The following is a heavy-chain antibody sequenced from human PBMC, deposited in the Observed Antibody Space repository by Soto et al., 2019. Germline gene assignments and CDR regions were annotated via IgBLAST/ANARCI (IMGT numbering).Heavy chain of an antibody. Sequence: QVQLVQSGAEVKKPGASVKVSCKASGYTFTGYYMHWVRQAPGQGLEWMGWINPNSGGTNYAQKFQGWVPLTRDKSLSTAYMELSRLRSDDPAVYYCARYCSGGSCHGYYYYGMDVWGQGTTGTVSS. J-gene: IGHJ6*02. D-gene: IGHD2-15*01. CDR3: ARYCSGGSCHGYYYYGMDV. CDR1: GYTFTGYY. CDR2: INPNSGGT. V-gene: IGHV1-2*04.